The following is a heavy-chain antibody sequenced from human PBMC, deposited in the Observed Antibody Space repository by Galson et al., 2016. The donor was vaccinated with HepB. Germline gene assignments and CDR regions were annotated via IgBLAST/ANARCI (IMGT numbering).Heavy chain of an antibody. CDR3: ARMKNYYYGMDV. CDR1: GFSLSTGGMC. Sequence: PALVKPTQTLTLTCAFSGFSLSTGGMCVSWIRQPPGKALEWLALIDWDEDKYYSTSLKTRLTISKDTSKNQVVLTMTNMDPVDTATYYCARMKNYYYGMDVWGQGTTVTVSS. CDR2: IDWDEDK. V-gene: IGHV2-70*01. J-gene: IGHJ6*02.